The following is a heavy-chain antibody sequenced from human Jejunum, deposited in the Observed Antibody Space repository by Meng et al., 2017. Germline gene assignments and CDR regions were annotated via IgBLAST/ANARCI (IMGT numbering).Heavy chain of an antibody. D-gene: IGHD3-3*02. V-gene: IGHV3-23*01. J-gene: IGHJ4*02. CDR1: GFTFSNYA. CDR2: ISGSGGST. CDR3: AKTPRSTIFGVGIHYYFDY. Sequence: GGSLRLSCAASGFTFSNYAMSWVRQAPGKGLEWVSSISGSGGSTYYADSVKGRFTISRDNSKNTLYLQMNSLRAEDTAVYYCAKTPRSTIFGVGIHYYFDYWGQGTLVTVSS.